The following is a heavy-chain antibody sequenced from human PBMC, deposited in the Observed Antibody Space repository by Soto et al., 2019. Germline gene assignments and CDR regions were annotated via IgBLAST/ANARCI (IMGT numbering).Heavy chain of an antibody. CDR3: ARDTLRYCSGGSCYAAAFDI. CDR2: IIPIFGTA. J-gene: IGHJ3*02. Sequence: QVQLVQSGAEVKKPGSSVKVSCKASGGTFSSYAISWVRQAPGQGLAWMGGIIPIFGTANYAQKFQGRVTITADESTSTAYMELSSLRSEDTAVYYCARDTLRYCSGGSCYAAAFDIWDQGTMVTVSS. CDR1: GGTFSSYA. D-gene: IGHD2-15*01. V-gene: IGHV1-69*01.